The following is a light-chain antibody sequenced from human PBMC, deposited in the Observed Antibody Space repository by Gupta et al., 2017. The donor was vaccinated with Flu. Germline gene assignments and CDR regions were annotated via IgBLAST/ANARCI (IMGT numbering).Light chain of an antibody. J-gene: IGKJ1*01. Sequence: PATLALSPGGRATLSCRSRRSGINDDALYKQKPGQAPRLLVYRASNKAACIPARFSGSGSGTDFTLIISSLEPEDFAVYYCQQRSNWPWTFGQGTKVEIK. CDR3: QQRSNWPWT. V-gene: IGKV3-11*01. CDR2: RAS. CDR1: RSGIND.